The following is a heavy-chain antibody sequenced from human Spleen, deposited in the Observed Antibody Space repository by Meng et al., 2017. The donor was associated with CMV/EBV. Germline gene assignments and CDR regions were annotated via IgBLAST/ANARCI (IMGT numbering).Heavy chain of an antibody. J-gene: IGHJ6*02. CDR3: AKSVVTAAIYVPYGMDV. CDR1: GYTFTGYY. Sequence: ASVKVSCKASGYTFTGYYIHWVRQAPGQGLEWMGWINPNSGGTNYAQKFQGRVTMTRDTSISTAYMELSSLRSYDTAVYYCAKSVVTAAIYVPYGMDVWGQGTTVTVSS. V-gene: IGHV1-2*02. CDR2: INPNSGGT. D-gene: IGHD2-2*01.